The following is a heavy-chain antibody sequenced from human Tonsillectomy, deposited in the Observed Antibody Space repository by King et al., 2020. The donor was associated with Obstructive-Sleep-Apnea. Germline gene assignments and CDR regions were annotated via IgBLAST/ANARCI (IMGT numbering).Heavy chain of an antibody. CDR1: RFTFSSYA. CDR3: AKTSYYYDISGYIDY. V-gene: IGHV3-23*04. J-gene: IGHJ4*02. Sequence: VQLVESGGGLVQPGGSLRLSCAASRFTFSSYAMSWVRQAPGKGLDWVSGISGSGGSTYYADFVRGRFSISRDNSKNTLYLQMNSLRAEDTAVYYCAKTSYYYDISGYIDYWGQGTLVTVSS. D-gene: IGHD3-22*01. CDR2: ISGSGGST.